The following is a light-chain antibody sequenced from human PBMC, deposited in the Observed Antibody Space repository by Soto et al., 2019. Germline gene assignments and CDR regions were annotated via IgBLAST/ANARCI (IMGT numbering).Light chain of an antibody. CDR1: QSVGNIY. CDR2: GTS. Sequence: EIVLPQSPGTLSLSPGDRATFSCRASQSVGNIYLAWYQQKPGQAPRLLIHGTSSRATGIPDGFSGTGSGTDFPLPISRLEAEVFAMYYCQQYGSSSQVSFGQGTRL. V-gene: IGKV3-20*01. CDR3: QQYGSSSQVS. J-gene: IGKJ5*01.